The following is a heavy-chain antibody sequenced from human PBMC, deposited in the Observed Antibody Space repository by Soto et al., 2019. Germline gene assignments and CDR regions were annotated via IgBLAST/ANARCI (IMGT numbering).Heavy chain of an antibody. J-gene: IGHJ4*02. V-gene: IGHV3-48*02. CDR2: IDIFSATI. CDR1: GFTFNNYN. Sequence: GGFLRLSCAACGFTFNNYNMIWVRQAPGKGLQWVSYIDIFSATIYYADSVRGRFTISRDNAKNSLYLQMNSLRDEDTAVYYCARDGVAEIDYWGQGTLVTVSS. CDR3: ARDGVAEIDY. D-gene: IGHD2-15*01.